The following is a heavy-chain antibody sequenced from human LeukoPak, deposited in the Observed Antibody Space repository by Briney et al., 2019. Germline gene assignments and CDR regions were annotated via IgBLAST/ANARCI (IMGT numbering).Heavy chain of an antibody. CDR2: ISYDGSNK. V-gene: IGHV3-30-3*01. CDR1: GFTFSSYA. J-gene: IGHJ4*02. CDR3: ARWLSLPSIAAAGPPPIDTTNDY. D-gene: IGHD6-13*01. Sequence: PGGSLRLSCAASGFTFSSYAMHWVRQAPGKGLEWVAVISYDGSNKYYADSVKGRFTISRDNSKNTLYLQMNSLRAEDTAVYYCARWLSLPSIAAAGPPPIDTTNDYWGQGTLVTVSS.